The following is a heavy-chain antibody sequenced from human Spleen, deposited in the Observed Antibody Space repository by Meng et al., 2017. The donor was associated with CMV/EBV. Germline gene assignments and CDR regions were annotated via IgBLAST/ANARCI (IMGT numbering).Heavy chain of an antibody. CDR3: VREAAGGNPAEY. J-gene: IGHJ4*02. D-gene: IGHD6-13*01. CDR2: LYYTRKP. CDR1: GDSISSSNCY. V-gene: IGHV4-39*07. Sequence: TVSGDSISSSNCYWSWIRQPPGKCLAWIGGLYYTRKPYCNPSLTSRATISVDTSKNQFSLKVSSVTAADTAVYYCVREAAGGNPAEYWGQGTLVTVSS.